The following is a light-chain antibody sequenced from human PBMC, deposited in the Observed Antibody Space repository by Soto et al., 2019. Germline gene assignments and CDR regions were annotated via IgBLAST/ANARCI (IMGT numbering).Light chain of an antibody. V-gene: IGLV2-23*01. CDR2: EDI. CDR1: ISDVGRYNL. CDR3: CSYAGGDSVV. Sequence: QSALTQPASVSGSPGQSITISCTGTISDVGRYNLVSWYQQHPDKAPKLIIYEDIERPSGVSHRFSGSTSGNTASLTISGLQTADEAKYFCCSYAGGDSVVFGGGTKLTVL. J-gene: IGLJ2*01.